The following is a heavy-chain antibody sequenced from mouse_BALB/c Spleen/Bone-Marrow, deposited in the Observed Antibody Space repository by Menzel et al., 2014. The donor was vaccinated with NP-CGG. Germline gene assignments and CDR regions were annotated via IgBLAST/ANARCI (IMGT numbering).Heavy chain of an antibody. CDR2: IYPGDGDT. V-gene: IGHV1-80*01. J-gene: IGHJ2*01. CDR3: SRSGYGSNYDY. CDR1: GYAFSSYW. Sequence: VQLQQSGAELVRPGSSVKISCKASGYAFSSYWMIWVKQRPGQGLEWIGQIYPGDGDTNYNEKFKGKATLTVDKSSSTAYMQLNILTSKDPAVYFCSRSGYGSNYDYWGQGTTLTVSS. D-gene: IGHD1-1*01.